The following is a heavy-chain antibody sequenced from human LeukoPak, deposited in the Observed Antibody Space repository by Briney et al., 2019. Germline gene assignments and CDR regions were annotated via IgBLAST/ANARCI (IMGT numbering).Heavy chain of an antibody. CDR1: GFTFSSYA. CDR2: ISGSGGST. CDR3: ARGDTAMALDP. Sequence: PGGSLRLSCAASGFTFSSYAMSWVRQAPGKGLEWVSAISGSGGSTYYADSVKGRFAIYRGNSKITLYLQMNTLRAEDTAVYYHARGDTAMALDPWGQGTLVTDSS. V-gene: IGHV3-23*01. J-gene: IGHJ5*02. D-gene: IGHD5-18*01.